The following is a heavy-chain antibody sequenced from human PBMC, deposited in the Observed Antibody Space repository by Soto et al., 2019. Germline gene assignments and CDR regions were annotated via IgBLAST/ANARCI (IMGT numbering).Heavy chain of an antibody. J-gene: IGHJ1*01. V-gene: IGHV4-34*01. Sequence: KPSETLSLTCAVYGGSFSGYYCSWIRQPPGKGLEWIGELYDSGSINYNASLKSRVSISVDTSKNQFSLKLSSVTAADTAVYYCARGLGGVQHWGQGTLVTVSS. CDR1: GGSFSGYY. CDR2: LYDSGSI. CDR3: ARGLGGVQH.